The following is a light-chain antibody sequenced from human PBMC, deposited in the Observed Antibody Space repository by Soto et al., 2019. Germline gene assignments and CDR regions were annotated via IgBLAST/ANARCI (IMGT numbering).Light chain of an antibody. CDR1: QSVSSRF. Sequence: EIVLTQSPGTLSLSPGERATLFCRASQSVSSRFLAWYQQKPGQAPKVLIYGASTRATGIPDRFSGSGSGTDFTLTISRLEPEDFAVYYCQQYESSRTFGQGTKVEMK. CDR3: QQYESSRT. CDR2: GAS. J-gene: IGKJ1*01. V-gene: IGKV3-20*01.